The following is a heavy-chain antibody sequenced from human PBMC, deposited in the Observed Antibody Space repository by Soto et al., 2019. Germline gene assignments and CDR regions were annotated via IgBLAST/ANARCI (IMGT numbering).Heavy chain of an antibody. D-gene: IGHD3-16*01. CDR3: ARGWGLVS. J-gene: IGHJ4*02. CDR2: IIPIHGTT. V-gene: IGHV1-69*01. CDR1: GGSLTSYP. Sequence: QMEQSGAEVRKPGSSVTVSCTPSGGSLTSYPMAWVRQAPGQGFEWMGGIIPIHGTTEYAQKFQGRVTITADESTNRATLELTGLTSEDTAVYYCARGWGLVSWGQGTLVTVSS.